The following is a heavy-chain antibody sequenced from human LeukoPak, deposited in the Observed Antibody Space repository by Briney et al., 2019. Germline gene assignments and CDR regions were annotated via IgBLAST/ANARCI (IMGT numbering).Heavy chain of an antibody. Sequence: GRSLRLSCAASGFTFSSYAMHWVRQAPGKGLEWVAVISYDGSNKYYADSVKGRFTISRDNSKNTLYLQMNSLRAEDTAVYYCATGSSPYYDSSGYVSDYWGQGTLVTVSS. V-gene: IGHV3-30*04. J-gene: IGHJ4*02. CDR1: GFTFSSYA. D-gene: IGHD3-22*01. CDR2: ISYDGSNK. CDR3: ATGSSPYYDSSGYVSDY.